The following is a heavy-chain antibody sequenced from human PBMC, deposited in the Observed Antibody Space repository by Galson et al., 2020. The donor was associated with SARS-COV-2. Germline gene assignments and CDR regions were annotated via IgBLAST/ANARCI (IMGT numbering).Heavy chain of an antibody. Sequence: SETLSLTCTVSGDSVNSETYFWSWIRQPAGKGLEWIGRISASGSTDYNASLKSRVTISADTSKNQFSLKLNSVTAADTAIYFCARDPGRRGAEDYWGQGILVTVSS. CDR3: ARDPGRRGAEDY. V-gene: IGHV4-61*02. J-gene: IGHJ4*02. CDR1: GDSVNSETYF. CDR2: ISASGST.